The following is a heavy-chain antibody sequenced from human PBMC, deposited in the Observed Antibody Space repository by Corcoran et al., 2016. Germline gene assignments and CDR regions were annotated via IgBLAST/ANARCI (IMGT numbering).Heavy chain of an antibody. V-gene: IGHV1-46*01. CDR1: GYTFTSYY. Sequence: QVQLVQSGAEVKKPGASVKVSCKASGYTFTSYYMQWVRQAPGQGLEWMGIINPSGGSTSYAQKFQGRVTMTRDTSTSTVYMELSSLRSEDTAVYYCARDREGFLEWLLYEYYYYGMDVWGQGTTVTVSS. CDR3: ARDREGFLEWLLYEYYYYGMDV. J-gene: IGHJ6*02. CDR2: INPSGGST. D-gene: IGHD3-3*01.